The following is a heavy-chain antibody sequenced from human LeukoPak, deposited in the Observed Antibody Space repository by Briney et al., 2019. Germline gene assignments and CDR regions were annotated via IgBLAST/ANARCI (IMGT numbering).Heavy chain of an antibody. V-gene: IGHV3-11*03. CDR3: AKARLRNDAFDI. D-gene: IGHD4-17*01. CDR1: GFAFSDYY. Sequence: GGSLRLSCAASGFAFSDYYMNWIRQAPGKGLEWVSYISSSSSYTNYADSVKGRFTISRDNAKNSLYLQMNSLRAEDTAVYYCAKARLRNDAFDIWGQGTRVTVSS. CDR2: ISSSSSYT. J-gene: IGHJ3*02.